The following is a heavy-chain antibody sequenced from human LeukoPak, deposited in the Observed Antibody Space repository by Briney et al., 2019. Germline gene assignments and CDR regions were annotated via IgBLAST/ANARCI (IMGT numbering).Heavy chain of an antibody. J-gene: IGHJ3*02. D-gene: IGHD2-2*01. CDR3: ARRQLPPPGAFDI. CDR1: GGSFSGYY. V-gene: IGHV4-34*01. CDR2: INHSGST. Sequence: SETLSLTCAVYGGSFSGYYWSWIRQPPGKGLEWIGEINHSGSTNYNPSLKSRVTISVDTSKNQFSLKLSSVTAADTAVYYCARRQLPPPGAFDIWGQGTMVTVSS.